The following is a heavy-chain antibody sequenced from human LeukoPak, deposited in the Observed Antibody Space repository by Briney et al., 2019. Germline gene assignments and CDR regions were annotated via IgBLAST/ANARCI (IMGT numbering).Heavy chain of an antibody. V-gene: IGHV3-7*01. D-gene: IGHD3-16*01. J-gene: IGHJ4*02. CDR2: INPDGSGK. CDR1: GFTLSTYW. Sequence: GGSLRLSCEASGFTLSTYWMNWGRPVPGKGLDWVANINPDGSGKRYVESVMGRFTIASDNADNSLTVQMNSLRAEDTAVYYCASWGAGGNSWGQGTLVTVSS. CDR3: ASWGAGGNS.